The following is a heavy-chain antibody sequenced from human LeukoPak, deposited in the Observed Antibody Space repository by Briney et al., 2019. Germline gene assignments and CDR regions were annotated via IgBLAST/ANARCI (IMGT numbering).Heavy chain of an antibody. J-gene: IGHJ4*02. V-gene: IGHV4-61*01. CDR1: SGSVNSGSYY. CDR2: IYYRGST. CDR3: ARRAGYTSSWYEY. D-gene: IGHD6-13*01. Sequence: SETLSLTCTVSSGSVNSGSYYWNWIRQPPGKGLEWIGYIYYRGSTNYNPSLKSRVTISLDTAKNQLSLKLSSVTAADTAVYYCARRAGYTSSWYEYWGQGTLVTVSS.